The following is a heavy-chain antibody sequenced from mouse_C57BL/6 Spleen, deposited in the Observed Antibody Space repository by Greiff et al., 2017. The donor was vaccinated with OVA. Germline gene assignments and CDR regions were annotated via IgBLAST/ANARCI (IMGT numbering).Heavy chain of an antibody. D-gene: IGHD2-4*01. CDR3: AKKYDYEAYYYAMDY. V-gene: IGHV2-5*01. CDR1: GFSLTSYG. Sequence: QVQLQQSGPGLVQPSQSLSITCTVSGFSLTSYGVHWVRQSPGKGLEWLGVIWSGGSTDYNAAFMSSLSITKDNAKSQVFFKMNSLQDDDTAIYYCAKKYDYEAYYYAMDYWGQGTSVTVSS. J-gene: IGHJ4*01. CDR2: IWSGGST.